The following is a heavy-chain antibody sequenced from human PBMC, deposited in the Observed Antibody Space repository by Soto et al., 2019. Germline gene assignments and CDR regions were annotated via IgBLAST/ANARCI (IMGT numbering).Heavy chain of an antibody. Sequence: ASVKVSCKASGYTFTSYCISWVRQAPGQGLEWMGWISAYNGNTNYAQKLQGRVTMTTDTSTSTAYMELRSLRSDDTAVYYCARDEYYYDSSGYYPLGDYGMDVWGQGTTVTVSS. CDR3: ARDEYYYDSSGYYPLGDYGMDV. CDR2: ISAYNGNT. D-gene: IGHD3-22*01. CDR1: GYTFTSYC. V-gene: IGHV1-18*01. J-gene: IGHJ6*02.